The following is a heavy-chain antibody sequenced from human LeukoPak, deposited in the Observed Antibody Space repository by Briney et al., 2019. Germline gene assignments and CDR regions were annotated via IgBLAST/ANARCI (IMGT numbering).Heavy chain of an antibody. CDR3: ARAAVDIPWVYYYGMDV. CDR2: IIPIFGTA. J-gene: IGHJ6*02. Sequence: SVKVSCKASGGTFSSYAISWVRQAPGQGLEWMGGIIPIFGTANYTQKFQGRVTITADESTSTAYMELSSLRSEDTAVYYCARAAVDIPWVYYYGMDVWGQGTTVTVSS. V-gene: IGHV1-69*13. CDR1: GGTFSSYA. D-gene: IGHD5-12*01.